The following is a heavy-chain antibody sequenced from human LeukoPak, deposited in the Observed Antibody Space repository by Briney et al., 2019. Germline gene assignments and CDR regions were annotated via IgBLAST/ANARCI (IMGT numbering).Heavy chain of an antibody. J-gene: IGHJ4*02. CDR3: ARDTYYSDSDGYYYNLDY. CDR1: GFTFSSYG. CDR2: ISYDGSRK. Sequence: GGSLRLSCAASGFTFSSYGMHWVRQAPGKGLEWVAVISYDGSRKYYAASVKGRFTISRDNSKNTLYLQVNSLRTEDTALYYCARDTYYSDSDGYYYNLDYWGQGTLVTVSS. V-gene: IGHV3-30*03. D-gene: IGHD3-22*01.